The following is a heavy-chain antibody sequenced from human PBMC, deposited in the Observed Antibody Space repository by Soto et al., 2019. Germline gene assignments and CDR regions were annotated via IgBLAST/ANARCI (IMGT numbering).Heavy chain of an antibody. CDR3: ARFVMTTVPASFYYGLDV. V-gene: IGHV1-69*18. CDR2: IIPLIGTA. CDR1: GGTFSTYG. Sequence: QVQLVQSGAEVRKPGSSVTVSCKASGGTFSTYGIIWVRQAPGQGLEWMGNIIPLIGTANYAQRFRGRVTITADESTTTAYMELTSLRSEDTAVYYCARFVMTTVPASFYYGLDVWGQGTTVTVSS. J-gene: IGHJ6*02. D-gene: IGHD4-4*01.